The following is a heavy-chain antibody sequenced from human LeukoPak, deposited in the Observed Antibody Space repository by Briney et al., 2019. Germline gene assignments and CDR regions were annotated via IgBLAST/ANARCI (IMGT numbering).Heavy chain of an antibody. CDR3: ARGGPGNYYYYMDV. V-gene: IGHV3-21*01. J-gene: IGHJ6*03. D-gene: IGHD3-10*01. CDR1: GFTFSSYT. CDR2: ISSTGTYK. Sequence: GGSLRLSCAASGFTFSSYTMIWVRQAPGKGLEWVSSISSTGTYKYYADSVKGRFTISRDNAKNSLYLQMNSLRAEDTAVYYCARGGPGNYYYYMDVWGKGTTVTVSS.